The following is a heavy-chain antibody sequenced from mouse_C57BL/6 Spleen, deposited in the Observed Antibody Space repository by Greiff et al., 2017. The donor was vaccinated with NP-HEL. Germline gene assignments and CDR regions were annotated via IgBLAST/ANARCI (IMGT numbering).Heavy chain of an antibody. Sequence: VQLQQSGPELVKPGASVKISCKASGYTFTDYYMNWVKQSHGKSLEWIGDINPNNGGTSYNQKFKGKATLTVDKSSSTAYMELRSLTSEDSAVYYCALTGKAAYWGQGTLVTVSA. CDR3: ALTGKAAY. J-gene: IGHJ3*01. V-gene: IGHV1-26*01. CDR1: GYTFTDYY. D-gene: IGHD4-1*01. CDR2: INPNNGGT.